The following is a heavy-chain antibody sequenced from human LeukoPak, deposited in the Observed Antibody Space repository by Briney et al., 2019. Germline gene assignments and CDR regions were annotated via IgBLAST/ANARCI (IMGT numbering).Heavy chain of an antibody. CDR1: GFSLSTSGVG. V-gene: IGHV2-5*02. CDR3: AHRGYDSSGHLYQDFDY. Sequence: ESGPTLVNPTQTLTLTCTFSGFSLSTSGVGVGWIRQPPGKALEWLALIYWDDDKRYSPSLKSRLTITKDTSKNQVVLTMTNMDPVDTATYYCAHRGYDSSGHLYQDFDYWGQGTLVTVSS. D-gene: IGHD3-22*01. J-gene: IGHJ4*02. CDR2: IYWDDDK.